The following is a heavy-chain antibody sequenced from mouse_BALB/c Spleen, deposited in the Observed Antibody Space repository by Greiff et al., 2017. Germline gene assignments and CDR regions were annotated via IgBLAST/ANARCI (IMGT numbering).Heavy chain of an antibody. J-gene: IGHJ3*01. D-gene: IGHD1-2*01. V-gene: IGHV1-66*01. CDR2: IFPGSGNT. Sequence: VKLVESGPELVKPGASVKISCKASGYSFTSYYIHWVKQRPGQGLEWIGWIFPGSGNTKYNEKFKGKATLTADTSSSTAYMQLSSLTSEDSAVYFCARGDYGFFAYWGQGTLVTVSA. CDR1: GYSFTSYY. CDR3: ARGDYGFFAY.